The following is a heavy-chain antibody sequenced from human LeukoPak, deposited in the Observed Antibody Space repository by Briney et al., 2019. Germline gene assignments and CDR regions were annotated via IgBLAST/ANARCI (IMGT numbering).Heavy chain of an antibody. D-gene: IGHD6-6*01. Sequence: ASVRVSCKASGYTFTSYYMHWVRQAPGQGLEWMGIINPSGGSTSYAQKFQGRVTMTRDMSTSTVYMELSSLRSEDTAVYYCARAVPRIAARPGPRIDWFDPWGQGTLVTVSS. V-gene: IGHV1-46*01. CDR3: ARAVPRIAARPGPRIDWFDP. CDR1: GYTFTSYY. J-gene: IGHJ5*02. CDR2: INPSGGST.